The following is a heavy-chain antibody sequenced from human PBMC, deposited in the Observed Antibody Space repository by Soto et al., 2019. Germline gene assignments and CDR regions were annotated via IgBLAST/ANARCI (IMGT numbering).Heavy chain of an antibody. D-gene: IGHD3-16*01. CDR3: AKDGGSGRSYYYYYYGMDV. CDR1: GFTFDDYA. J-gene: IGHJ6*02. CDR2: ISWDGGST. V-gene: IGHV3-43D*04. Sequence: EVQLVESGGVVVQPGGSLRLSCAASGFTFDDYAMHWVRQAPGEGLEWVSLISWDGGSTYYADSVKGRFTISRDNSKNSLYLQMNSLRAEDTALYYCAKDGGSGRSYYYYYYGMDVWGQGTTVTVSS.